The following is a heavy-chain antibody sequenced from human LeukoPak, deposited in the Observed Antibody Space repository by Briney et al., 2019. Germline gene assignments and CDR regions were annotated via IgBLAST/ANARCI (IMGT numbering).Heavy chain of an antibody. V-gene: IGHV3-23*01. CDR3: AKVNPQLVNFNGMGV. CDR2: ISGSGGST. CDR1: GFTFSSYA. Sequence: GGSLRLSCAASGFTFSSYAMSWVRQAPGKGLEWVSAISGSGGSTYYADSVKGRFTISRDNSKDTLYLQMNSLRAEDTAVYYCAKVNPQLVNFNGMGVWGQGTTVTVSS. D-gene: IGHD6-13*01. J-gene: IGHJ6*02.